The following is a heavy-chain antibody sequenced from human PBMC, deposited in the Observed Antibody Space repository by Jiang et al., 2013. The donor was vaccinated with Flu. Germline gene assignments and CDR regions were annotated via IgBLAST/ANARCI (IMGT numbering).Heavy chain of an antibody. Sequence: KPTQTLTLTCTFSGFSLNTPGMRVSWIRQPPGKAPEWLARIDWDDDEFYSPFLRPRLSISKDTSKNQVVLTMTNMEPADTATYYCTRMGVGAIGYVGCGRRGGQGTTVTVS. CDR2: IDWDDDE. CDR3: TRMGVGAIGYVGCGRR. J-gene: IGHJ6*02. CDR1: GFSLNTPGMR. D-gene: IGHD1-26*01. V-gene: IGHV2-70*04.